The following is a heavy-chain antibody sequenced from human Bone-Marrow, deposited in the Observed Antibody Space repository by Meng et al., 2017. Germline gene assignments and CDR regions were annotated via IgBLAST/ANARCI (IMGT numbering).Heavy chain of an antibody. CDR2: IKQDGSEK. Sequence: GESLKISCAASGFTFSSYWMSWVRQAPGKGLEWVANIKQDGSEKYYVGSVKGRFTISRDNAKNSLYLQMNSLRAEDTAVYYCAREGGSYYDSSGYRYFDYWGQGTLVTVSS. J-gene: IGHJ4*02. CDR1: GFTFSSYW. V-gene: IGHV3-7*01. CDR3: AREGGSYYDSSGYRYFDY. D-gene: IGHD3-22*01.